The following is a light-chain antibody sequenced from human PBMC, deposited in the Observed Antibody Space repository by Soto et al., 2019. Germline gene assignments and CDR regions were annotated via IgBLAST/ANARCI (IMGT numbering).Light chain of an antibody. CDR1: QSVSSN. CDR2: GAS. V-gene: IGKV3-15*01. J-gene: IGKJ1*01. CDR3: QQYNNWLWT. Sequence: EIVMTQCPATLSVSPGERATLSCRASQSVSSNLAWYQQKPGQAPRLLIYGASTRATGIPARFSGSGSGTEFTLTISSLQSEDFAVYYCQQYNNWLWTFGQGTKVDIK.